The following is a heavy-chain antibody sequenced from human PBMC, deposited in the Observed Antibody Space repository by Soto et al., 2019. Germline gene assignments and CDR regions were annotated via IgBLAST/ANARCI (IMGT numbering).Heavy chain of an antibody. CDR3: GRCTSTSWHLGSDY. D-gene: IGHD2-2*01. J-gene: IGHJ4*02. V-gene: IGHV3-30-3*01. CDR2: LSYDGSNK. CDR1: GCNFSSCV. Sequence: PXGSLLLCRATSGCNFSSCVMNLVCKALGKGLEWVALLSYDGSNKYYADTGKGRFTISRVGFKNALYLQMDSLGATDTAVYFCGRCTSTSWHLGSDYWGQGTLVTVPS.